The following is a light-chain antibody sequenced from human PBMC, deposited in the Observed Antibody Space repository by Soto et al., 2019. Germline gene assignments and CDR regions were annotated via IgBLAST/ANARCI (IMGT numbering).Light chain of an antibody. CDR2: GAS. V-gene: IGKV3-15*01. J-gene: IGKJ1*01. Sequence: ENVLTQSPGTLSLYPGERATLXXRASXSVSSSYLAWYQQKPGQATKLLXXGASTRATGIPARFSGSGSGTEFTLTISSLQSEDLAVYYCQQYNHWLPPWTFGQGTKVDIK. CDR3: QQYNHWLPPWT. CDR1: XSVSSSY.